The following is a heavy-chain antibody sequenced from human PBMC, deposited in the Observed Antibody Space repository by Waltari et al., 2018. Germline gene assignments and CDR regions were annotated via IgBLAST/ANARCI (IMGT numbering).Heavy chain of an antibody. Sequence: QLQLQESGSGLVKPSQTLSLTCAVSGGSLSSGGYSWSLTRQPPGKGLEWIGYIYHSGSTYYNPSLKSRVTISVDRSKNQFSLKLSSVTAADTAVYYCARSSIDFWSGFGPWGQGTLVTVSS. CDR3: ARSSIDFWSGFGP. D-gene: IGHD3-3*01. V-gene: IGHV4-30-2*01. CDR1: GGSLSSGGYS. CDR2: IYHSGST. J-gene: IGHJ5*02.